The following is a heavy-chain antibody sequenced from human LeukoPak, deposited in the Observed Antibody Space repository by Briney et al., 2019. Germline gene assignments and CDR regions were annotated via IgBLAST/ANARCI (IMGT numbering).Heavy chain of an antibody. J-gene: IGHJ3*02. V-gene: IGHV4-34*01. CDR3: ARVTPTNYYDSSGYLGHDAFDI. Sequence: PSETLSLTCAVYGGSSSGYYWSWIRQPPGKGLEWIGEINHSGSTNYNPSLKSRVTIPVDTSKNQFSLKLSSVTAADTAVYYCARVTPTNYYDSSGYLGHDAFDIWGQGTMVTVSS. CDR2: INHSGST. D-gene: IGHD3-22*01. CDR1: GGSSSGYY.